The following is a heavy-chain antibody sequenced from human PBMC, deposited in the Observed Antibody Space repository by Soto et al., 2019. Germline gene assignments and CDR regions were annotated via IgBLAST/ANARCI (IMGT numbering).Heavy chain of an antibody. CDR2: IIPIFGTA. Sequence: GASVKVSCKASGGTFSSYAISWVRQAPGQGLEWMGGIIPIFGTANYAQKFQGRVTITADESTSTAYMELSSLRSEDTAVYYCARVGVSPDSDCSSTSCCGSCYYGMDVWGQGTTVTVSS. CDR1: GGTFSSYA. J-gene: IGHJ6*02. D-gene: IGHD2-2*01. V-gene: IGHV1-69*13. CDR3: ARVGVSPDSDCSSTSCCGSCYYGMDV.